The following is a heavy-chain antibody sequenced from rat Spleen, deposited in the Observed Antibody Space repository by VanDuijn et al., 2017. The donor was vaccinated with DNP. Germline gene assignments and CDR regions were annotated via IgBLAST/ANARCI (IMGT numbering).Heavy chain of an antibody. CDR3: TRDRYYDGSYYYDY. Sequence: QVQLKESGPGLVQPSQTLSLTCTVSGFSLTSYNIHWIRQPAGKGLEWMGIIWTGGSTAYNSLLKSRLSITRDTSKSQVFLKMNSLQTEDTAIYYCTRDRYYDGSYYYDYWGQGVMVTVSS. CDR1: GFSLTSYN. J-gene: IGHJ2*01. V-gene: IGHV2-30*01. D-gene: IGHD1-12*02. CDR2: IWTGGST.